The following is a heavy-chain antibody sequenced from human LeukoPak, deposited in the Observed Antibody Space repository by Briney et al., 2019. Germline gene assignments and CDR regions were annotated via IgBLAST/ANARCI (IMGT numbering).Heavy chain of an antibody. V-gene: IGHV3-30-3*01. CDR3: ARDLGTYYDILTGYRPLDY. J-gene: IGHJ4*02. CDR2: ISYDGSNK. CDR1: GFTFATYT. D-gene: IGHD3-9*01. Sequence: PGGSLRLSCTGAGFTFATYTFNWVRQAPGKGLEWVAVISYDGSNKYYADSVKGRFTISRDNSKNTLYLQMNSLRAEDTAVYYCARDLGTYYDILTGYRPLDYWGQGTLVTVSS.